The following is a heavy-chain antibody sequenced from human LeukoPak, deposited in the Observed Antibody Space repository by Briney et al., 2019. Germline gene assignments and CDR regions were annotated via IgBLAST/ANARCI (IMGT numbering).Heavy chain of an antibody. J-gene: IGHJ4*02. CDR1: GGSFSGYY. D-gene: IGHD6-19*01. Sequence: TSETLSLTCAVYGGSFSGYYWGWIRQPPGKGLEWIGEINHSGSTNYNPSLKSRVTISVDTSKNQFSLKLSSVTAADTAVYYCARTPSASSFDYWGQGTLVTVSS. CDR3: ARTPSASSFDY. V-gene: IGHV4-34*01. CDR2: INHSGST.